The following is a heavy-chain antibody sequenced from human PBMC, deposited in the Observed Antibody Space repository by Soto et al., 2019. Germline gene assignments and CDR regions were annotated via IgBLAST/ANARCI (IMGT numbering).Heavy chain of an antibody. Sequence: VQLVESGGGLVRPGGSLRLSCVASGFSVTSDSFNFVRQAPGKGLEWISYISSSGTDTHYADAVKGRFTISRDNAKNSVFLQMNSLRDEDTAMYYCARSQAVYGVLITGNWFDPWGQGTLVTVSS. CDR1: GFSVTSDS. J-gene: IGHJ5*02. CDR3: ARSQAVYGVLITGNWFDP. CDR2: ISSSGTDT. D-gene: IGHD3-3*01. V-gene: IGHV3-48*02.